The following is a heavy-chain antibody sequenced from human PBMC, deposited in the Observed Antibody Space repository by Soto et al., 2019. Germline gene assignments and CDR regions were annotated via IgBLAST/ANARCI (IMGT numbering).Heavy chain of an antibody. D-gene: IGHD1-26*01. V-gene: IGHV5-51*01. CDR3: ARLVGGTTSGFDY. CDR2: IYPGDSDS. Sequence: PGESLKISCTASGYSFITYWIGWVRQMPGKGLEWLGVIYPGDSDSRYSPSFQGLVTISADKSVSTAYLQWSSLRASDTAMYYCARLVGGTTSGFDYWGQGTLVTVSS. J-gene: IGHJ4*02. CDR1: GYSFITYW.